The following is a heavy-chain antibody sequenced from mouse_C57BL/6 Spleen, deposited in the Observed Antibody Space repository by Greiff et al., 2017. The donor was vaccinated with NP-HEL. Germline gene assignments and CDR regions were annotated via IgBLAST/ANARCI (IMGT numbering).Heavy chain of an antibody. Sequence: EVKLVESGGGLVKPGGSLKLSCAASGFTFSDYGMHWVRQAPEKGLEWVAYISSGSSAIYYADTVKGRFTISRDNAKNTLFLQMTSLRSEDTAMYYCASPEGGAYWGQGTSVTVSS. CDR3: ASPEGGAY. V-gene: IGHV5-17*01. CDR2: ISSGSSAI. J-gene: IGHJ4*01. CDR1: GFTFSDYG.